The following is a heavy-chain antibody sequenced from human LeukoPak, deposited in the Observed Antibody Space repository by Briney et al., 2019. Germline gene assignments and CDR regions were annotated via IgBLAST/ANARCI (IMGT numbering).Heavy chain of an antibody. CDR3: ARGGLIQRHAFDI. Sequence: GGSLRLSCAASGFTFSSYAMSWVRQAPGKGLEWVSAISGSGGSTYYADSVKGRFTISRDNAKNSLYLQMNSLRGEDTALYYCARGGLIQRHAFDIWGQGTMATVSS. CDR2: ISGSGGST. CDR1: GFTFSSYA. J-gene: IGHJ3*02. D-gene: IGHD1-1*01. V-gene: IGHV3-23*01.